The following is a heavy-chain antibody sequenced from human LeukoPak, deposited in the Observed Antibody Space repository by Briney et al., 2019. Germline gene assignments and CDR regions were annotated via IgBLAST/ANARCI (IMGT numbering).Heavy chain of an antibody. D-gene: IGHD3-3*01. V-gene: IGHV4-4*07. J-gene: IGHJ3*02. CDR1: GGSISSYY. CDR2: IHSSGTT. CDR3: ARASAYYDFWSGYPRAFDI. Sequence: SETLSLTCTVSGGSISSYYWTWIRQTAGKELEWIGRIHSSGTTSYKPSLKSRVTISVDTSKNQFSLKLSSVTAADTAVYYCARASAYYDFWSGYPRAFDIWGQGTMVTVSS.